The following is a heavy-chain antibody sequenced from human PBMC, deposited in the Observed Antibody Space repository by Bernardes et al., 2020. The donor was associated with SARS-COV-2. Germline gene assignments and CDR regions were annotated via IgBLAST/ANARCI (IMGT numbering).Heavy chain of an antibody. CDR1: GFSFSDSW. CDR2: INSDGRTI. CDR3: ARAGYYRFDY. V-gene: IGHV3-74*01. Sequence: VWSLILSCVGSGFSFSDSWIHWVRQAPGKGLAWVSRINSDGRTINYADSVKGRFTISRDNARNTLYLQMTSLRAEDTAVYYCARAGYYRFDYWRLGTLVTVSS. D-gene: IGHD3-22*01. J-gene: IGHJ4*02.